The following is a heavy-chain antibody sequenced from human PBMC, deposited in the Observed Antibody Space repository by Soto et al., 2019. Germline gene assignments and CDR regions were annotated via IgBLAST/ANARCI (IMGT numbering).Heavy chain of an antibody. CDR1: GFTFSSYG. D-gene: IGHD4-17*01. CDR3: AKAQPDYATVTTAISY. Sequence: QVQLVESGGGVVQPGRSLRLSCAASGFTFSSYGMHWVRQAPGKGLEWVAVISYDGSNKYYADSVKGRFTISRDNYKDTLYLQMTALSAGDTAVYYWAKAQPDYATVTTAISYCGQGTVVPVSS. V-gene: IGHV3-30*18. J-gene: IGHJ4*02. CDR2: ISYDGSNK.